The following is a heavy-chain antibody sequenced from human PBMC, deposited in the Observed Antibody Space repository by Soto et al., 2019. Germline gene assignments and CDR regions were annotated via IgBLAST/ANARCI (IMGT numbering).Heavy chain of an antibody. CDR2: IYYSGST. CDR1: GGSISSYY. Sequence: SETLSLTCTVSGGSISSYYWSWIRQPPGKGLEWIGYIYYSGSTNYNPSLKSRVTISVDTSKNQFSLKLSSVTAADTAVYYCARGRSGRSGFLSGDAFDICGQGTMVTV. D-gene: IGHD3-22*01. CDR3: ARGRSGRSGFLSGDAFDI. J-gene: IGHJ3*02. V-gene: IGHV4-59*01.